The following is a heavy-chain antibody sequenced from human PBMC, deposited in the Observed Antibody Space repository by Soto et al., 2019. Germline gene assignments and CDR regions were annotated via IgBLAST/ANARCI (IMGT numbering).Heavy chain of an antibody. J-gene: IGHJ6*02. V-gene: IGHV4-39*01. Sequence: QLQLQESGPGLVKPSETLSLTCAVSGASISSGSSYWGWLRQPPGKGLEWIAKINFSGSTYYNPSLKSRVTLYVDTSQKHFSLKLSSVTAADTAVYYCARHVMTGPYNYYCSGLDVWGQGTAVTVSS. D-gene: IGHD3-9*01. CDR2: INFSGST. CDR1: GASISSGSSY. CDR3: ARHVMTGPYNYYCSGLDV.